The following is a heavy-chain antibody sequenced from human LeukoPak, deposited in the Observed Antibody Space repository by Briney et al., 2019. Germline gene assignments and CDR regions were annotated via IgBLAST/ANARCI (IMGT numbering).Heavy chain of an antibody. V-gene: IGHV3-74*03. CDR1: GFTFRSYW. J-gene: IGHJ4*02. D-gene: IGHD3-10*01. Sequence: GGSLRLSCAVSGFTFRSYWMHWVRHAPGKGLVWVSSIKSDGSSTTYADSVKGRFTISRDNAENTLYLQMNSLRVEDTAAYYCARISTMVRHYWGQGTLVTVSS. CDR3: ARISTMVRHY. CDR2: IKSDGSST.